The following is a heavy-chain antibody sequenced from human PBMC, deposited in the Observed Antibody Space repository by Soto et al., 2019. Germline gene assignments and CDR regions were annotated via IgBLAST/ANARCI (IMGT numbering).Heavy chain of an antibody. J-gene: IGHJ5*02. D-gene: IGHD2-21*01. CDR3: ARHWIAGSSIP. Sequence: QVQLQESGPGLVKPSETLSLTCSVSGDSISSSSQYWGLIRQPPGKGLEWIGSIHYSGTSYYNPSLKSRVTIFVDTSKNQLSLKLSSVTAADTAVYYCARHWIAGSSIPWGQGTLVTVSS. V-gene: IGHV4-39*01. CDR2: IHYSGTS. CDR1: GDSISSSSQY.